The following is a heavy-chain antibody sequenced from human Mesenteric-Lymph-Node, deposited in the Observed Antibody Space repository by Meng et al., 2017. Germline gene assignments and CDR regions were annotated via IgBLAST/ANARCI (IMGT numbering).Heavy chain of an antibody. V-gene: IGHV4-59*01. J-gene: IGHJ6*02. CDR1: GGSISSYY. D-gene: IGHD3-10*01. Sequence: SETLSLTCTVSGGSISSYYWSWIRQPPGKGLEWIGYIYYSGSTNYNPSLKSRVTISVDTSKNQFSLKLSSVTAEDTAVYYCAREHGSGSYYYGMDVWGQGTTVTVSS. CDR3: AREHGSGSYYYGMDV. CDR2: IYYSGST.